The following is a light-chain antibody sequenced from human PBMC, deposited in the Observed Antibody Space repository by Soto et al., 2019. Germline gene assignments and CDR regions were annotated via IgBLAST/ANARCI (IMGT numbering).Light chain of an antibody. V-gene: IGKV1-5*03. CDR1: QSIGNW. CDR3: QQYDSYPYT. Sequence: DIQMTQSPSTLSASEGDRVTITCRASQSIGNWLAWYQQKTGKAPKLLIYKSSILQSGVPARFSGSGSGTEFTLTISILQPDDFATYYCQQYDSYPYTFGQGTKLEIK. J-gene: IGKJ2*01. CDR2: KSS.